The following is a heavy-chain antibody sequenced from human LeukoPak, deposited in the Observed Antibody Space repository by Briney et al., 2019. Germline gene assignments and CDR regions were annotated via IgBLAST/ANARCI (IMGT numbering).Heavy chain of an antibody. CDR1: GFTVSDNY. D-gene: IGHD5-12*01. J-gene: IGHJ4*02. Sequence: GGSLRLSCAASGFTVSDNYMSWVRQAPGMGLEWVSVIYSGGSTYYADSVKGRFSISRDNSKNTLFLQMNSLRAEDTAVYYCARVSNGYDSPLDYWGQGTLVTVAS. V-gene: IGHV3-53*01. CDR3: ARVSNGYDSPLDY. CDR2: IYSGGST.